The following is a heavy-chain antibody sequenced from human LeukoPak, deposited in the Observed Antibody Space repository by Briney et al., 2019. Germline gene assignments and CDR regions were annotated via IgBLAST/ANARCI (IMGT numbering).Heavy chain of an antibody. Sequence: PSETLSLTCAVYGGSFSGYYWSWIRQPPGKGLEWIGEINHSGSTNYNPSLKSRVTISVDTSKNQFSLKLSSVTAADTAVYYCARENRQPNYYYYYMDVWGKGTTVTVSS. V-gene: IGHV4-34*01. CDR3: ARENRQPNYYYYYMDV. J-gene: IGHJ6*03. D-gene: IGHD1-1*01. CDR2: INHSGST. CDR1: GGSFSGYY.